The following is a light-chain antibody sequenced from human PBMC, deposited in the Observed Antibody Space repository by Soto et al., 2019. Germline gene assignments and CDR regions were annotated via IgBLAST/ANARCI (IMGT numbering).Light chain of an antibody. CDR2: EVS. Sequence: DIQMTQSPSTLSASVGDRVTITCRPSQRIISWLLWYQQKPGKAPNLLIYEVSTLQSRVPSRFSGSGYGTEFTLTISSLQPDDFATYHCQQYNSYQRTFGQGTKVEIK. J-gene: IGKJ1*01. CDR1: QRIISW. V-gene: IGKV1-5*03. CDR3: QQYNSYQRT.